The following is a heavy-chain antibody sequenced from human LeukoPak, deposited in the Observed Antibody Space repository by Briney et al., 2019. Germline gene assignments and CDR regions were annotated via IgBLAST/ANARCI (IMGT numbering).Heavy chain of an antibody. V-gene: IGHV4-59*01. CDR2: IYYSGST. CDR1: GGSISSYY. J-gene: IGHJ6*03. Sequence: PSETLSLTCTVSGGSISSYYWSWIRQPPGKGLEWIGYIYYSGSTNYNPSLKGRVTISVDTSKNQFSLKLSSVTAADTAVYYCARDVRFLEWLPTIGYYYMDVWGKGTTVTVSS. D-gene: IGHD3-3*01. CDR3: ARDVRFLEWLPTIGYYYMDV.